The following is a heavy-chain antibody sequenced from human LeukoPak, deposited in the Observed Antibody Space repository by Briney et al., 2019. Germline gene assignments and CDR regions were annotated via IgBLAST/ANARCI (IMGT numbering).Heavy chain of an antibody. Sequence: PSETLSLTCTVSGGSISSSSYYWGWIRQPPGKGLDWIGSIYYSGSTYYNPSLKSRVAISVDTSKNQFSLKLSSVTAADTAVYYCARVHYYDSSGYVGFVDYWGQGTLVTVSS. CDR2: IYYSGST. CDR3: ARVHYYDSSGYVGFVDY. D-gene: IGHD3-22*01. J-gene: IGHJ4*02. V-gene: IGHV4-39*07. CDR1: GGSISSSSYY.